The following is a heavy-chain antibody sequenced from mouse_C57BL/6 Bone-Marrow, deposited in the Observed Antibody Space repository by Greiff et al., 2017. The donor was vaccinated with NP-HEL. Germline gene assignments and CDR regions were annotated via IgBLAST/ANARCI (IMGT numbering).Heavy chain of an antibody. D-gene: IGHD2-3*01. J-gene: IGHJ2*01. V-gene: IGHV1-81*01. CDR2: IYPRSGNT. CDR3: AGWLLRYFDY. CDR1: AYTFTSYG. Sequence: VQLQQSGAELARPGASVKLSCKASAYTFTSYGISWVKQRTGQGLEWIGEIYPRSGNTYYNEKFKGKATLTADKSSSPAYMELRSLTSEDSAVYFCAGWLLRYFDYWGQGTTLTVSS.